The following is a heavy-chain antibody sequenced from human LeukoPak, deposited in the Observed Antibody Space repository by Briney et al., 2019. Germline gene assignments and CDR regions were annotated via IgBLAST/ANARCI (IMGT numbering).Heavy chain of an antibody. CDR3: ARYSSGWYYFDY. Sequence: GGSLRLSCAASGFTFSSYAMSWVRQAPGKGLEWVAVISYDGSNKYYADSVKGRFTISRDNSKNTLYLQMNSLRAEDTAVYYCARYSSGWYYFDYWGQGTLVTVSS. CDR2: ISYDGSNK. D-gene: IGHD6-19*01. J-gene: IGHJ4*02. V-gene: IGHV3-30*04. CDR1: GFTFSSYA.